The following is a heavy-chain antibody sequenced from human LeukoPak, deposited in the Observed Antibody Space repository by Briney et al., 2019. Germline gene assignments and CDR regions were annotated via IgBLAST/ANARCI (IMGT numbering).Heavy chain of an antibody. CDR3: ARGGWQWLVGVTVMDFDY. CDR2: MNPNSGNT. Sequence: ASVKVSCKASGYTFTSYDINWVRQANGQGLEWMGWMNPNSGNTGYVQKFQGRVTMTRNTSISTAYMELSSLRSEDTAVYYCARGGWQWLVGVTVMDFDYWGQGTLVTVSS. CDR1: GYTFTSYD. J-gene: IGHJ4*02. D-gene: IGHD6-19*01. V-gene: IGHV1-8*01.